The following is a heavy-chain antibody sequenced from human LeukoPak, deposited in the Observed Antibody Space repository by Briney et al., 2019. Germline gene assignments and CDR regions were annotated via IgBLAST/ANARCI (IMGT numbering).Heavy chain of an antibody. CDR1: GYTFTSYY. J-gene: IGHJ4*02. CDR3: ARDRSSGWYVSDY. V-gene: IGHV1-46*01. CDR2: INPSGGST. D-gene: IGHD6-19*01. Sequence: ASVKVSCKASGYTFTSYYMHWVRQAPGQGLEWMGIINPSGGSTSYAQKFQGRVTMTSDTPTSTVYMALRSLRSEDTAVDYCARDRSSGWYVSDYWGQGTLVTVSS.